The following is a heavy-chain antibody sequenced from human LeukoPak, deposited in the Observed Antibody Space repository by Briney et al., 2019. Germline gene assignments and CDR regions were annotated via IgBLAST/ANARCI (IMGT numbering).Heavy chain of an antibody. V-gene: IGHV4-59*11. CDR2: IYYSGST. J-gene: IGHJ3*02. CDR1: GGSISGQY. CDR3: ARVYDFWSGYSEGAFDI. Sequence: PSETLSLTCSVSGGSISGQYWTWIRQPPGKRLEWIGYIYYSGSTNYNPSLKSRVTISIDTSKKQFSLKVRSVTAADTAVYYCARVYDFWSGYSEGAFDIWGQGTMVTVSS. D-gene: IGHD3-3*01.